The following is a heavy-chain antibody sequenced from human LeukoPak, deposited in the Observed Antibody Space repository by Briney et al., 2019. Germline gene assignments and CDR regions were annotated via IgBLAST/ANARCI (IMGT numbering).Heavy chain of an antibody. V-gene: IGHV3-21*01. CDR1: GFTFSSYS. D-gene: IGHD4-11*01. CDR3: AYSNYERVIDY. Sequence: GGSLRLSCAAAGFTFSSYSRAWVRQAPGKGLEGVSSISSGSSYIYSADSVKGRFTISRDNAKNSLYMQKNSLRAEDTAVYYCAYSNYERVIDYWGQGTLVTVSS. CDR2: ISSGSSYI. J-gene: IGHJ4*02.